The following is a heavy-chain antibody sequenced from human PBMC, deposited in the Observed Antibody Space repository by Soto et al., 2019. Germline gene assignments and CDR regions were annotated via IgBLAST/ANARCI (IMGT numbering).Heavy chain of an antibody. CDR3: ARTNHRGSGSYPVDY. CDR2: IIPNSGGT. Sequence: ASVKVSCKASGGTFSSYAISWVRQAPGQGLEWMGGIIPNSGGTNYAQKFQGRVTMTRDTSTSTAYMELSRLRSDDTAVYYCARTNHRGSGSYPVDYWGQGTLVTVSS. D-gene: IGHD3-10*01. CDR1: GGTFSSYA. V-gene: IGHV1-2*02. J-gene: IGHJ4*02.